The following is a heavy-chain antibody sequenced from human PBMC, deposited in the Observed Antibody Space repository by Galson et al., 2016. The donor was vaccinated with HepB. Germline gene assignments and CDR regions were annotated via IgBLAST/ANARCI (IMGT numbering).Heavy chain of an antibody. D-gene: IGHD3-10*01. CDR2: ISWNSVSI. CDR1: GLTFDDYV. V-gene: IGHV3-9*01. J-gene: IGHJ6*02. CDR3: AKDKRHSESPLGGYYYYGMDV. Sequence: SLRLSCAASGLTFDDYVMHWVRQAPGKGLEWVSGISWNSVSIGYADSVKGRFTISRDNAKKSLYLEMNSLRVEDTALYYCAKDKRHSESPLGGYYYYGMDVWGQGTTVTVSS.